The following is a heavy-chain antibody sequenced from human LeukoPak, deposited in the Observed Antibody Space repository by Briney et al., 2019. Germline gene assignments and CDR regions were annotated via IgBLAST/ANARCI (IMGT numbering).Heavy chain of an antibody. CDR1: GGSISSSNW. V-gene: IGHV4-4*02. J-gene: IGHJ2*01. Sequence: SETLSLTCAVSGGSISSSNWWSWVRQPPGKGLEWIGEIYHSGSTNYNPSLKSRVTISVDKSKNQFSLKLSSVTAADTAVYYCAREIVVAKGYFDLWGRGTLVTVSS. CDR3: AREIVVAKGYFDL. CDR2: IYHSGST. D-gene: IGHD3-22*01.